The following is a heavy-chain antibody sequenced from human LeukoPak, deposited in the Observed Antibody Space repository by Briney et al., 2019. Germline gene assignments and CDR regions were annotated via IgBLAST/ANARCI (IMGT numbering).Heavy chain of an antibody. J-gene: IGHJ4*02. CDR1: GGSVSSGSYY. V-gene: IGHV4-61*01. CDR2: IYYSGST. CDR3: AREKRAVAGFYFDY. Sequence: PSETLSLTCTVSGGSVSSGSYYWSWIRQPPGKGLEWIGYIYYSGSTNYNPSLKSRVTISVDTSKNQFSLKLSSMTAADTAVYYCAREKRAVAGFYFDYWGQGTLVTVSS. D-gene: IGHD6-19*01.